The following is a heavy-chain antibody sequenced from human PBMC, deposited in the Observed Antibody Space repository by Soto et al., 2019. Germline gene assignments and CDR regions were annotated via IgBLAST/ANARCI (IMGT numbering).Heavy chain of an antibody. D-gene: IGHD1-26*01. CDR2: MSFDGSNK. CDR1: GFTFSTYV. V-gene: IGHV3-30-3*01. J-gene: IGHJ4*02. Sequence: QVQLVESGGGVVQPGRSLRLSCAASGFTFSTYVVHWVRQAPGKGLEWVAVMSFDGSNKYYADSVKGRFTISRDNSKNTLYREMNSLRFEDTAVYYCARVDWAVGATTPSGFDSWGQGTLVTVSS. CDR3: ARVDWAVGATTPSGFDS.